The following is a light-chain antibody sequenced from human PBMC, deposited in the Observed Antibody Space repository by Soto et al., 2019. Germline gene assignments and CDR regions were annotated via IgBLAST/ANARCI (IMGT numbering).Light chain of an antibody. CDR3: QQSYSTPIT. V-gene: IGKV1-39*01. Sequence: DIQMTQSPSSLSASVGDRVTITCRASQGISSYLSWYQQKPGKAPKFLIYAASSLQRGVPSRFSGSGSGPDFTLTISSLQPEDFATYSCQQSYSTPITFGQGTRLEIK. J-gene: IGKJ5*01. CDR2: AAS. CDR1: QGISSY.